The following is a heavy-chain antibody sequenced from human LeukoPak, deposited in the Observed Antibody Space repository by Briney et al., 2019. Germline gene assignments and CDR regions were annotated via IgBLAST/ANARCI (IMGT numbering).Heavy chain of an antibody. Sequence: SETLSLTCTVSGGSISSYYWSWIRQPPGKGLEWIGYIYYSGSTNYNPSLKSRVTISVDTSKNQFSLKLSSVTAADTAVYYCARSQGALFFDIWGQGTMVTVSS. D-gene: IGHD3-16*01. CDR2: IYYSGST. CDR1: GGSISSYY. J-gene: IGHJ3*02. V-gene: IGHV4-59*01. CDR3: ARSQGALFFDI.